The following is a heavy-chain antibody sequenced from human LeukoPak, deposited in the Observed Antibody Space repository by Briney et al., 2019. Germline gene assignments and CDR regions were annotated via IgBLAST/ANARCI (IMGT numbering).Heavy chain of an antibody. D-gene: IGHD2-15*01. CDR1: GFTFSSYW. Sequence: PGGSLRLSCAASGFTFSSYWMSWVRQAPGKGLEWVANINQDGSEKYYVDSVKGRFTISRDNAENSLYLQTNSLRAEDTAVYYCAREGCSGGSCYHNWFDPWGQGTLVTVSS. J-gene: IGHJ5*02. CDR3: AREGCSGGSCYHNWFDP. CDR2: INQDGSEK. V-gene: IGHV3-7*01.